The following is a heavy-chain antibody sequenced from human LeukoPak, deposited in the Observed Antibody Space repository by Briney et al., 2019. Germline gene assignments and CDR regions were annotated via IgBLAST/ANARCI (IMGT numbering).Heavy chain of an antibody. V-gene: IGHV3-30-3*01. CDR3: ARDSSSQYYFDY. CDR1: GFTFSSYA. Sequence: SGGSLRLSCAASGFTFSSYAMHWVRQAPGKGLEWVAVISYDGSNKYYADSVKGRFTISRDNSKNTLYLQMNSLRAEDTAVYYCARDSSSQYYFDYWGQGTLVTVSS. J-gene: IGHJ4*02. D-gene: IGHD6-13*01. CDR2: ISYDGSNK.